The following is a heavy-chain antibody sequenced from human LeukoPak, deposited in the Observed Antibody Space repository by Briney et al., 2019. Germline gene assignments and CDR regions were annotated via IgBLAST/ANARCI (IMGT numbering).Heavy chain of an antibody. J-gene: IGHJ4*02. D-gene: IGHD3-16*01. V-gene: IGHV1-2*02. CDR1: GYTFTGYY. CDR3: ARSGIWGDPRAGIDY. CDR2: INPNSGGT. Sequence: GASVKVSCKASGYTFTGYYMHWVRQAPGQGLEWMGWINPNSGGTNYAQKFQGRVTMTRDTSISTAYMELSRLRSDDAAVYYCARSGIWGDPRAGIDYWGQGTLVTVSS.